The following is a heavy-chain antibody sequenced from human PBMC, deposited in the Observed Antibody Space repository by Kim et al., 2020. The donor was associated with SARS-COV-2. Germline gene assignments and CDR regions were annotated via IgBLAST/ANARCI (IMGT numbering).Heavy chain of an antibody. D-gene: IGHD1-26*01. V-gene: IGHV3-21*01. CDR3: AREGSSGSYYVTSGVDY. J-gene: IGHJ4*02. Sequence: VKGRFTISRDNAKNSLYLKMNSLRAEDTAVYYCAREGSSGSYYVTSGVDYWGQGTLVTVSS.